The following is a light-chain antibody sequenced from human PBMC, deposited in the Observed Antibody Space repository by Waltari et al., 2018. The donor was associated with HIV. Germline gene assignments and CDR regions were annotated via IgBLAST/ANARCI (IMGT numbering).Light chain of an antibody. Sequence: QSVLTQPPSASGTPGQRVTISCSGSSPHIGSNTVNWYQQLPGTAPKLLIYSNNPRPSGVPDLFSCSKSGTSASLAISGLQSEDEADYYCATWDDSLNGRWVFGGGTKLTVL. J-gene: IGLJ3*02. CDR3: ATWDDSLNGRWV. CDR1: SPHIGSNT. V-gene: IGLV1-44*01. CDR2: SNN.